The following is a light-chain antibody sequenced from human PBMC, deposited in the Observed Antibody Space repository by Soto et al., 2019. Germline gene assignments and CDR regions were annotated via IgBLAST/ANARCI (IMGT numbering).Light chain of an antibody. J-gene: IGKJ3*01. CDR2: DAS. CDR3: QQRSNWPT. Sequence: EIVLTQSPATLSLSPGERATLSCRASQSLSSYLAWNQQKPGQAPRLLIYDASNKATGIPARFSGSGSGTDFTLIISSLEPEDVAVYYCQQRSNWPTFGPGTKVDIK. V-gene: IGKV3-11*01. CDR1: QSLSSY.